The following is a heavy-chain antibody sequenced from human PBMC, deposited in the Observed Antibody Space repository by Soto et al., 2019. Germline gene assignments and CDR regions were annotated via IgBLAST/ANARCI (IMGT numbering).Heavy chain of an antibody. CDR1: GFSLTNGRLG. CDR3: ARMDGDYNYYGLDV. CDR2: FFSDAER. Sequence: QVTLKESGPVLVKPTETLTLTCSVSGFSLTNGRLGVSWIRQPPGKALEWLAHFFSDAERSYSTSMQSRLNMYQDSSGSQVVLTMTTMAPADTATYFCARMDGDYNYYGLDVWGHGIAVTVSS. V-gene: IGHV2-26*01. J-gene: IGHJ6*02. D-gene: IGHD4-17*01.